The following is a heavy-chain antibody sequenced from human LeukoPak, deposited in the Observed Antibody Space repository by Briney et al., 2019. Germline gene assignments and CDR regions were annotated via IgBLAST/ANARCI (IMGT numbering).Heavy chain of an antibody. J-gene: IGHJ5*02. CDR2: ISAYNGNT. CDR1: GYTFTSYG. D-gene: IGHD3-10*01. V-gene: IGHV1-18*01. CDR3: ARAVGYYYGSALYNWFDP. Sequence: ASVPVSHQASGYTFTSYGMSCVRQAPGQGLEWMGWISAYNGNTNYAQKLQGRVTMTTDTSTSTAYMELRSLRSDDTAVYYCARAVGYYYGSALYNWFDPSGQGTLVTVSS.